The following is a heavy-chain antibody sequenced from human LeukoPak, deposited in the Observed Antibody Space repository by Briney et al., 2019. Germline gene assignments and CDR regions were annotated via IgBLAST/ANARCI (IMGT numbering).Heavy chain of an antibody. CDR1: GVTLADYA. CDR3: AKDSGFGELFSPGMDV. J-gene: IGHJ6*04. Sequence: GGCLRHSCAASGVTLADYAMRWVRDAPGEGLGWVCLMSWDGGSTYYADSVKGRFTISRDNSKNSLYLQMNRLRAEDTALYYCAKDSGFGELFSPGMDVWGKGTTVTVSS. D-gene: IGHD3-10*01. CDR2: MSWDGGST. V-gene: IGHV3-43D*04.